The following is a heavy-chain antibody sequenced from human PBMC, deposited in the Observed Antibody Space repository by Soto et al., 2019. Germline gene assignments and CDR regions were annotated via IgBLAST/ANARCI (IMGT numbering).Heavy chain of an antibody. CDR1: GGSIRSYY. V-gene: IGHV4-59*01. D-gene: IGHD5-18*01. CDR3: ARISAVDPYGYVNGGLAV. CDR2: FYQSGNC. Sequence: SETLSHTCSVSGGSIRSYYWSCIRQSPEKGLEWIVYFYQSGNCNYNPSLKSRVTISVDTSKNQLPLSMRSVTAAEQAVYFCARISAVDPYGYVNGGLAVWGQGTTVTVSS. J-gene: IGHJ6*01.